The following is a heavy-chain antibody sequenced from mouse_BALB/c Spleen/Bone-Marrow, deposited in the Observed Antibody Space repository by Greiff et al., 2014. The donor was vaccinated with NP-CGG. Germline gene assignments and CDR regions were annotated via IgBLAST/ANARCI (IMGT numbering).Heavy chain of an antibody. Sequence: LVESGPELVKPGASVKMSCKASGYTFTSYVMHWMKQKPGQGLEWIGYINPYNDGTKNNETFKGKATLTSDKSSSTAYMDLSSLTSEDSAVYFCARSEYFGSSYDYWGQGTTLTVSS. CDR3: ARSEYFGSSYDY. CDR1: GYTFTSYV. V-gene: IGHV1-14*01. CDR2: INPYNDGT. D-gene: IGHD1-1*01. J-gene: IGHJ2*01.